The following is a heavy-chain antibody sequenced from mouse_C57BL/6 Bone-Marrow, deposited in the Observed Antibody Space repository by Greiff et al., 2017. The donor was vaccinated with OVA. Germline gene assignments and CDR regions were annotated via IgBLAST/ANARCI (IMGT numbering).Heavy chain of an antibody. CDR1: GYSITSGYY. Sequence: EVQLQQSGPGLVKPSQSLSLTCSVPGYSITSGYYWNWIRQFPGNKLEWMGYISYDGSNNYNPSLKNRISITRDTSKNQFFLKLNSVTTEDTATYYCAREDSWYFDVWGTGTTVTVSS. J-gene: IGHJ1*03. CDR2: ISYDGSN. CDR3: AREDSWYFDV. V-gene: IGHV3-6*01.